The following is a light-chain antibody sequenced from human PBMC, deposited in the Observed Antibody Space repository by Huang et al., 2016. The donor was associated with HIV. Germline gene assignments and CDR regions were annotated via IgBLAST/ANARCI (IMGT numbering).Light chain of an antibody. CDR3: HQRSDWPWT. Sequence: EIVLTQSPATLSLSPGERATLSCRASQSSSTYLAWYQQKPGQAPRLLIHDASNRATGIPARFMGSGSGTDFTLTISSVEPEDLALYHCHQRSDWPWTFGQGTKVEIK. CDR1: QSSSTY. V-gene: IGKV3-11*01. CDR2: DAS. J-gene: IGKJ1*01.